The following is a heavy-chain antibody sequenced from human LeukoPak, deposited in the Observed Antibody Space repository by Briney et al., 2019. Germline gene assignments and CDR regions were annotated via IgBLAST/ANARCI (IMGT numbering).Heavy chain of an antibody. D-gene: IGHD6-13*01. CDR2: IIPIFGTA. J-gene: IGHJ5*02. Sequence: ASVTVSFTASGGTFSSYAISWVRQAPGQGLEWMGGIIPIFGTANYAQKFQGRVTITADESTSTAYMELSSLRSEDTAVYYCASVPYSSSWNNWFDPWGQGTLVTGSS. CDR1: GGTFSSYA. V-gene: IGHV1-69*01. CDR3: ASVPYSSSWNNWFDP.